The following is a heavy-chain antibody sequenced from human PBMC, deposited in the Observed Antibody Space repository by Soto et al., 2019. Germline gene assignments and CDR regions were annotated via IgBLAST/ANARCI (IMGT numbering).Heavy chain of an antibody. CDR3: ATSTGSLGPFDY. CDR1: GYSFTSYW. J-gene: IGHJ4*02. D-gene: IGHD2-15*01. Sequence: GASLKISCKGSGYSFTSYWIGWVRQMPGKGLEWWGIIYPGDSDTRYSPSFQGQGTISADKSISTAYLPWSSPKDSDTAMYYCATSTGSLGPFDYWGQGTLVTVSS. CDR2: IYPGDSDT. V-gene: IGHV5-51*01.